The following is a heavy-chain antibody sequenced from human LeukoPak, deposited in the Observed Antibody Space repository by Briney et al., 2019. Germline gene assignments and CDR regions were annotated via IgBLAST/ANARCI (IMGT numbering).Heavy chain of an antibody. CDR1: GFTVSSTY. CDR2: IKSKTDGGTT. J-gene: IGHJ4*02. V-gene: IGHV3-15*01. D-gene: IGHD3-3*01. CDR3: TTIPELRFLEWLLPFDY. Sequence: KAGGSLRLSCAASGFTVSSTYMTWVRQAPGKGLEWVGRIKSKTDGGTTDYAAPVKGRFTISRDDSKNTLYLQMNSLKTEDTAVYYCTTIPELRFLEWLLPFDYWGQGTLVTVSS.